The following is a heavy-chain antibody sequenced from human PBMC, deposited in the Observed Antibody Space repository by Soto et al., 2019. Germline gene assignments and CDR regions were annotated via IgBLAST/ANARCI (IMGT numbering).Heavy chain of an antibody. J-gene: IGHJ4*02. Sequence: QVQLVQSGXXVKKPXXSXXVSCKASGYTFTSYGISWVRQAPGQGLEWMGWISAYNGNTNYAQKLQGRVTMTTDTSTSTAYMELRSLRSDDTAVYYCARESSSSCHDYWGQGTLVTVSS. D-gene: IGHD6-13*01. CDR3: ARESSSSCHDY. CDR2: ISAYNGNT. CDR1: GYTFTSYG. V-gene: IGHV1-18*01.